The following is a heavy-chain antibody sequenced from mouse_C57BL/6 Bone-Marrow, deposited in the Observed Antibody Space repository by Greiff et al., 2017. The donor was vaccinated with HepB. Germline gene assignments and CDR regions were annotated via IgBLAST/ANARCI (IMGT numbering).Heavy chain of an antibody. V-gene: IGHV1-59*01. CDR2: IDPSDSYT. J-gene: IGHJ3*01. CDR3: ARGGGECAY. Sequence: QVQLQQPGAELVRPGTSVKLSCKASGYTFTSYWMHWVKQRPGQGLEWIGVIDPSDSYTNYNQKFKGKATLTVDTSSSTAYMQLSSLTSEDSTVYYCARGGGECAYWGQGTRVTVSA. CDR1: GYTFTSYW.